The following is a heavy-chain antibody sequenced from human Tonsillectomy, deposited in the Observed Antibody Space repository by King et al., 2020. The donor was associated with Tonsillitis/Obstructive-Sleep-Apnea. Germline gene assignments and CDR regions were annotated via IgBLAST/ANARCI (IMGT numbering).Heavy chain of an antibody. CDR3: ARDTPNDFWSGLIYYYYYYMDV. V-gene: IGHV3-74*01. J-gene: IGHJ6*03. Sequence: VQLVESGGGLVQPGGSLRLSCAASGFTFSSYWMHWVRQAPGKGLVWVSRINSDGSSTSYADSVKGRFTISRDNAKNTLYLQMNSLGAEDTAVYYCARDTPNDFWSGLIYYYYYYMDVWGKGTTVTVSS. D-gene: IGHD3-3*01. CDR2: INSDGSST. CDR1: GFTFSSYW.